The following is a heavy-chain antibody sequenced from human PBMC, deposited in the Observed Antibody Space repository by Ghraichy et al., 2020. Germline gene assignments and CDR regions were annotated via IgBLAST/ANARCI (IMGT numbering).Heavy chain of an antibody. CDR3: ARGNYGSGWYIDEY. D-gene: IGHD6-19*01. J-gene: IGHJ4*02. CDR2: IWYDGSNK. CDR1: GFTFSSYG. V-gene: IGHV3-33*01. Sequence: GGSLRLSCAASGFTFSSYGMHWVRQAPGKGLEWVAVIWYDGSNKYYADSVKGRFTISRDNSKNTLYLQMNSLRAEDTAVYYCARGNYGSGWYIDEYWGQGTLVTVSS.